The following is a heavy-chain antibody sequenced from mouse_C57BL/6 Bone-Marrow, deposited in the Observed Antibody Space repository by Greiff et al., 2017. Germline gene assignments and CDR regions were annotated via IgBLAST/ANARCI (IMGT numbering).Heavy chain of an antibody. CDR1: GYAFSSYW. D-gene: IGHD1-1*01. CDR2: IYPGDGDT. CDR3: ARPLITTVGDYAMDY. J-gene: IGHJ4*01. Sequence: VQLQQSGAELVKPGASVKISCKASGYAFSSYWMNWVKQRPGKGLEWIGQIYPGDGDTNYNGKFKGKATLTADKSSSTAYMQLSSLTSEDSAVYFCARPLITTVGDYAMDYWGQGTTVTVSS. V-gene: IGHV1-80*01.